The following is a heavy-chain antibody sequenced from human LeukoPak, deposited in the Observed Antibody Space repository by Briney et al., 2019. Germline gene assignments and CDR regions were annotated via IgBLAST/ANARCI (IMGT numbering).Heavy chain of an antibody. CDR2: INHSGST. CDR3: ARGYSGYDPLDY. J-gene: IGHJ4*02. Sequence: PSETLSLTCAVYGGSFSGYYWSWIRQPPGKGLEWIGEINHSGSTNYNPSLKSRVTISLDTSKNQFSLKLSSVTAADTAVYYCARGYSGYDPLDYWGQGTLVTVSS. CDR1: GGSFSGYY. V-gene: IGHV4-34*01. D-gene: IGHD5-12*01.